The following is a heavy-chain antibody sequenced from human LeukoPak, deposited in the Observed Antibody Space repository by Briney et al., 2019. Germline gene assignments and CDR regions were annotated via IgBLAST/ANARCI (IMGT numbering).Heavy chain of an antibody. D-gene: IGHD3-16*01. V-gene: IGHV1-2*02. CDR2: INPNSGGT. Sequence: ASVKVSCKGSGYTFSGYYMHWVRQAPGQGLEWMGWINPNSGGTNYAQKFQGRVTVTRDSSISTAYMELSGLESDDTAVYYCARDLMTTPTWDFDYWGQGTLVTVSS. J-gene: IGHJ4*02. CDR3: ARDLMTTPTWDFDY. CDR1: GYTFSGYY.